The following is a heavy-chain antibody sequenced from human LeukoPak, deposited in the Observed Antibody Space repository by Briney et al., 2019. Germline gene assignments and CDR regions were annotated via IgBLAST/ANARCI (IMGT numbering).Heavy chain of an antibody. V-gene: IGHV3-15*01. Sequence: GGSLRLSCAASGFTFSNAWMSWVRLAPGARLEWVGRIKSKTDDGTTDYAAPVKGRFTISRDDSTNTLYLQMNSLKTEDTAVYYCTTDNGEDYGDYLLYYFDYWGQGTLVTVSS. CDR3: TTDNGEDYGDYLLYYFDY. CDR1: GFTFSNAW. D-gene: IGHD4-17*01. J-gene: IGHJ4*02. CDR2: IKSKTDDGTT.